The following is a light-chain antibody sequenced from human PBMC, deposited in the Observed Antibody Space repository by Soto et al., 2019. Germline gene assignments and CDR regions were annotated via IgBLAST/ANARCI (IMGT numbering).Light chain of an antibody. Sequence: DIQMTQSPSTLSGSVGDRVTITCRASQTISSWLAWYQQKPGKAPKLLIYKASTLKSGVPSRFSGSGSGTEFTLTISSLQPDDFATYSCQQYYTYSRTFGQGTKVDIK. CDR1: QTISSW. CDR2: KAS. J-gene: IGKJ1*01. V-gene: IGKV1-5*03. CDR3: QQYYTYSRT.